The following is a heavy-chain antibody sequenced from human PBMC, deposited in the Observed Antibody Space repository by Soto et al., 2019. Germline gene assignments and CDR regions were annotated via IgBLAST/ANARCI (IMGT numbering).Heavy chain of an antibody. V-gene: IGHV3-30*18. CDR1: GFTFSSYG. CDR3: AKGVVGANYYFPQ. Sequence: QVQLVESGGGVVQPGRSLRLSCAASGFTFSSYGMHWVRQAPGKGLEWVAVISYDGSDKYYADSVKGRFTISRDNSNNTLCLQMERLRAEDTAGFYGAKGVVGANYYFPQWGQGSLVTVSS. J-gene: IGHJ1*01. D-gene: IGHD1-26*01. CDR2: ISYDGSDK.